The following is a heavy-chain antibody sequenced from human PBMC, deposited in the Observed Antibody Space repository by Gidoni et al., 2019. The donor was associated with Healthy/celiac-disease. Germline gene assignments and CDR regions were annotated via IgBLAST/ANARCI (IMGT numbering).Heavy chain of an antibody. V-gene: IGHV4-34*01. CDR1: GVSFSGYY. D-gene: IGHD3-22*01. CDR2: INHSGST. CDR3: ARGGRYYDSSGYLPNY. Sequence: QVQLQQWGAGLLKPSETLSLTCAVYGVSFSGYYWSWIRQPPGKGLEWIGEINHSGSTNYNPSLKSRVTISVDTSKNQFSLKLSSVTAADTAVYYCARGGRYYDSSGYLPNYWGQGTLVTVSS. J-gene: IGHJ4*02.